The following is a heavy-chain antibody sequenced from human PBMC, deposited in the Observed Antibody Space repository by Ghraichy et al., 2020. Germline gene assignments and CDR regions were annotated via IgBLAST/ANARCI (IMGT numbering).Heavy chain of an antibody. D-gene: IGHD3/OR15-3a*01. CDR2: ISGSGDTT. CDR3: AKGSDFSRPYYFDF. Sequence: SCTASGFTFRRYAMNWVRQAPGKGLEWVSAISGSGDTTYYADSVKGRFFMSRDNSQNTLHLQMNSLRAEDTAIYYCAKGSDFSRPYYFDFWGQGTLVAVSS. V-gene: IGHV3-23*01. CDR1: GFTFRRYA. J-gene: IGHJ4*02.